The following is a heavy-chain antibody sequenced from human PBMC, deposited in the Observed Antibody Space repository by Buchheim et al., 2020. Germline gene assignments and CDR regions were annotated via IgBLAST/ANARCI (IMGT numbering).Heavy chain of an antibody. CDR3: ARDRREWAARGIFDY. J-gene: IGHJ4*02. CDR2: ISYDGSNK. D-gene: IGHD6-6*01. Sequence: QVQLVESGGGVVQPGRSLRLSCAASGFTFSSYAMHWVRQAPGKGLEWVAVISYDGSNKYYADSVKGRFTISRDNSKNTLYLQMNSLRAEDTAVYYCARDRREWAARGIFDYWGQGTL. V-gene: IGHV3-30-3*01. CDR1: GFTFSSYA.